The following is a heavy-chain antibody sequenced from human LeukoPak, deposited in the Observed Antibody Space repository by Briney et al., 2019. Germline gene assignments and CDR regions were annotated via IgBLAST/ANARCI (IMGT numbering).Heavy chain of an antibody. J-gene: IGHJ4*02. CDR2: IKQDGSEK. CDR3: TGSYYGSGSYADFDY. CDR1: GFTFSSYW. D-gene: IGHD3-10*01. Sequence: GGSLRLSCAASGFTFSSYWMSWVRQAPGKGLEWVANIKQDGSEKYYVDSVKGRFTISRDNAKNSLYLQMNSLRAEDTAVYYCTGSYYGSGSYADFDYWGQGTLVTVSS. V-gene: IGHV3-7*03.